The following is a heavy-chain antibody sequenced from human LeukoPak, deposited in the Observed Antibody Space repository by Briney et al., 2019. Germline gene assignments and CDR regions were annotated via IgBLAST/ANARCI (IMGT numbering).Heavy chain of an antibody. Sequence: SETLSLTCSVSGGSINNYHWSWIRQSTGEGLEWIGFIHYTGTTNYNPSLKSRVTISVDTSKSHFSLRLSSMTAADTAVYYCARHGGTWLFDYWGQGTLVTVSS. J-gene: IGHJ4*02. CDR2: IHYTGTT. V-gene: IGHV4-59*08. D-gene: IGHD1/OR15-1a*01. CDR1: GGSINNYH. CDR3: ARHGGTWLFDY.